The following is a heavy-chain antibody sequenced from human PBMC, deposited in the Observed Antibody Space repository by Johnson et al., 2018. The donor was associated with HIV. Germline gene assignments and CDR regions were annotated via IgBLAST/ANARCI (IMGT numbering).Heavy chain of an antibody. CDR3: ATEAGIELWLIDAFDL. J-gene: IGHJ3*01. CDR2: IKSKGSGGTL. V-gene: IGHV3-15*01. CDR1: RISFSYAW. D-gene: IGHD5-18*01. Sequence: VQLVESGGGLVKPGGSLRLSCAASRISFSYAWMSWVRRAPGKGLEWVGRIKSKGSGGTLDYAAPVKDRFTISRDDSKDTLYLQMNSLKTEDTAVYYCATEAGIELWLIDAFDLWGQGTMVTVSS.